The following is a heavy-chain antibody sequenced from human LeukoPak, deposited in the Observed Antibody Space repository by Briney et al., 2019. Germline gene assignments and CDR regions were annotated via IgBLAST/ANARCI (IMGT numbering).Heavy chain of an antibody. CDR2: IIPILGIA. CDR3: ARDRERYYYDSSGSDYYYYGMDV. CDR1: GGTFSSYT. J-gene: IGHJ6*02. Sequence: ASVKVSCKASGGTFSSYTIGWVRQAPGQGLEWMGRIIPILGIANYAQKFQGRVTITADKSTSTACMELSSLRSEDTAVYYCARDRERYYYDSSGSDYYYYGMDVWGQGTTVTVSS. D-gene: IGHD3-22*01. V-gene: IGHV1-69*04.